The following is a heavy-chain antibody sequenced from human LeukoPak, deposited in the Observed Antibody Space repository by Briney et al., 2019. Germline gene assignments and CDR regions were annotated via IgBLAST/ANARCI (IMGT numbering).Heavy chain of an antibody. Sequence: GGSLRLSCAASGFTFSSYTMNWVRQAPGKGLEWVSSISSSGNAINYADSVKGRFTISRDNANNSLSLQMSSLRAEDTAVYYCARHDVAWNDVYWFDPWGQGTLVTVSS. CDR3: ARHDVAWNDVYWFDP. D-gene: IGHD1-1*01. V-gene: IGHV3-21*01. CDR2: ISSSGNAI. CDR1: GFTFSSYT. J-gene: IGHJ5*02.